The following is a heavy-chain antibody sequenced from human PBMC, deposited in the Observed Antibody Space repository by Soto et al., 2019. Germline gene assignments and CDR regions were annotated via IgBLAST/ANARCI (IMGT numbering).Heavy chain of an antibody. J-gene: IGHJ3*02. V-gene: IGHV5-51*01. CDR2: IYPGDSDT. Sequence: PGESLKISCKGFGYSFTSYWIGWVLQIPGKGMEWMGIIYPGDSDTRYSPSFQGQVTISADRSISTAYLQGSSLKASDTAMYYCARPKGYCSGVSCYSRGFGRAFEIWVQGTIVTVS. CDR1: GYSFTSYW. CDR3: ARPKGYCSGVSCYSRGFGRAFEI. D-gene: IGHD2-15*01.